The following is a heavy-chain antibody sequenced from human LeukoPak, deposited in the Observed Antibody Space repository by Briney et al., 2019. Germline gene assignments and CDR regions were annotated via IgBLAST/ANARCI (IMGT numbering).Heavy chain of an antibody. Sequence: GRSLRLSCAASGFTFSHYAMHWVRQAPGKGLEWVAVISYDGTNKYYADSVKGRFTISRDNSKDTLYLQMNSLRAEDTAVYYCARPPPWGGGGRPLNYWGQETLVTVSS. CDR1: GFTFSHYA. CDR3: ARPPPWGGGGRPLNY. J-gene: IGHJ4*02. D-gene: IGHD3-16*01. V-gene: IGHV3-30*04. CDR2: ISYDGTNK.